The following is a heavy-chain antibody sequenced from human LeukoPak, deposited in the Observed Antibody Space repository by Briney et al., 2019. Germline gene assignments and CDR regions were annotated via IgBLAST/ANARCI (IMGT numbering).Heavy chain of an antibody. Sequence: GGSRRLSCAASGCTFSSLDMDWCRQPRGQGRECVSTIGTASDTYYPGSVEGRFPLSRDNAKNSLYLQMNSLTAGDTAVYYCARGPPRGKYYYMDVWGKGTTVTVSS. J-gene: IGHJ6*03. CDR1: GCTFSSLD. CDR2: IGTASDT. CDR3: ARGPPRGKYYYMDV. D-gene: IGHD1-1*01. V-gene: IGHV3-13*01.